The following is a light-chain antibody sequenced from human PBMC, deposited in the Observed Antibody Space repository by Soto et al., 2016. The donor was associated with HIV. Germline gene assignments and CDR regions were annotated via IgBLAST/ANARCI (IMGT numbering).Light chain of an antibody. CDR1: QGINNA. CDR2: AAS. J-gene: IGKJ1*01. CDR3: QHYYSTPWT. Sequence: DIQMTQSPSSLSASVGDRVTITCRASQGINNALAWYQQKPGKAPNLLLYAASSLETGVPSRFSGSGSGTEYTLTISSLQSEDFATYHCQHYYSTPWTFGQGTKVEIK. V-gene: IGKV1-NL1*01.